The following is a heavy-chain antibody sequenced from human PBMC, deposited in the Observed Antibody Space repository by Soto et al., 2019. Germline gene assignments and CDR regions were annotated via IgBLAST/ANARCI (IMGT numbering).Heavy chain of an antibody. J-gene: IGHJ4*02. CDR2: ISWDDDK. CDR3: ANSGIGSSGYYQRVFDY. CDR1: GFSLSTSGVG. Sequence: QITLKESGPTLVKPTQTLTLTCTFSGFSLSTSGVGVGWIRQSPGKALEWLALISWDDDKRYSPCLKSRLTFTKDTTKNVVLLIMTNMDPVDTATNHCANSGIGSSGYYQRVFDYRCQGIKVIVSS. V-gene: IGHV2-5*02. D-gene: IGHD3-22*01.